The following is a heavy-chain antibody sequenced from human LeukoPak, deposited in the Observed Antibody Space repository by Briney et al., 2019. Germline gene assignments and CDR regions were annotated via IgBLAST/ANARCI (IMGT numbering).Heavy chain of an antibody. Sequence: ASVKVSCKASGGTFSSYAISWVRQAPGQGLEWMGGIIPIFGTANYAQKFQGRVTITTDESTSTAYMELSSLRSEDTAVYYCARDRGVPATGLFDYWGQGTLVTVSS. CDR3: ARDRGVPATGLFDY. V-gene: IGHV1-69*05. D-gene: IGHD2-2*01. J-gene: IGHJ4*02. CDR2: IIPIFGTA. CDR1: GGTFSSYA.